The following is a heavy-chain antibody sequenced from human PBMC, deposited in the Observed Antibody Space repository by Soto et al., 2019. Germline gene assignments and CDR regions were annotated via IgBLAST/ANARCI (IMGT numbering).Heavy chain of an antibody. CDR2: IYHSGAT. Sequence: QVRLQESGPGLVKPSGTLSLTCTVSNGSINSRNWWRWVRQSPQIGLEDIGEIYHSGATNYKPSLKSRVTISLDESKNEFALRVASVTAADTAVYYCATDRALAATGFAWFDSCGQGIRVTVSS. D-gene: IGHD6-19*01. CDR3: ATDRALAATGFAWFDS. J-gene: IGHJ5*01. V-gene: IGHV4-4*02. CDR1: NGSINSRNW.